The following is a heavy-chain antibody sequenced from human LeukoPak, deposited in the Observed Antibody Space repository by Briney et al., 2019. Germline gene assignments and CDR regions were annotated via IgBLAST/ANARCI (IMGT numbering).Heavy chain of an antibody. D-gene: IGHD3-10*01. Sequence: GGSLRLSCAASGFTFSSYPMTWVRQAPGKGLEWVSAFTGNDGRAYYADSVKGHFTISRDNSKDTLYLQMNSLRVEDTAVYYCVKGTFYNGSGSYCMDVWGKGTTVTVSS. CDR1: GFTFSSYP. CDR2: FTGNDGRA. J-gene: IGHJ6*04. CDR3: VKGTFYNGSGSYCMDV. V-gene: IGHV3-23*01.